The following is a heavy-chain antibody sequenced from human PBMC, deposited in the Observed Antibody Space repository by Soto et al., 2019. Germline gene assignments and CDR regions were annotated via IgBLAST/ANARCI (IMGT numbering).Heavy chain of an antibody. CDR3: ARADCGGDCYSSDY. D-gene: IGHD2-21*02. J-gene: IGHJ4*02. Sequence: ASVKVSCKASGYTFTSYAMHWVRQAPGQRLEWMGWVNAGNGNTKYSQKFQGRVTITRDTSASTAYMELSSLRSEDTAVYYCARADCGGDCYSSDYWGQGTLVTVPQ. V-gene: IGHV1-3*01. CDR1: GYTFTSYA. CDR2: VNAGNGNT.